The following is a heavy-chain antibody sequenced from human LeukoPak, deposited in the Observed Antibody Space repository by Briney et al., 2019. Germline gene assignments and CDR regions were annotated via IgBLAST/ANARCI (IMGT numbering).Heavy chain of an antibody. CDR3: ARDPLYSSSWLDAFDI. V-gene: IGHV4-39*07. Sequence: SETLSLTCTVSGGSISSSSYYWGWIRQPPGKGLGWIGSIYYSGSTYYNPSLKSRVTISVDTSKNQFSLKLSSVTAADTAVYYCARDPLYSSSWLDAFDIWGQGTMVTVSS. CDR1: GGSISSSSYY. D-gene: IGHD6-13*01. CDR2: IYYSGST. J-gene: IGHJ3*02.